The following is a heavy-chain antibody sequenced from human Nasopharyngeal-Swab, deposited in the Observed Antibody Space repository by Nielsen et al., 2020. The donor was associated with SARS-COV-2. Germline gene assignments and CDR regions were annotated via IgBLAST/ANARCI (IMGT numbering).Heavy chain of an antibody. D-gene: IGHD6-19*01. CDR1: GFTFSSYG. V-gene: IGHV3-33*01. CDR3: ARETPLPRGWYLLGSYYYGMDV. J-gene: IGHJ6*02. Sequence: GESLKISCAASGFTFSSYGMHWVRQAPGKGLEWVAVIWYDGSNKYYADSVKGRFTISRDNAKNSLYLQMNSLRAEDTAVYYCARETPLPRGWYLLGSYYYGMDVWGQGTTVTVSS. CDR2: IWYDGSNK.